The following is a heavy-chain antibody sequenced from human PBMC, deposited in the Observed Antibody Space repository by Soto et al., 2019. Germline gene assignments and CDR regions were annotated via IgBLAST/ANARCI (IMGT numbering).Heavy chain of an antibody. CDR3: ARDRRGGYGINWFDP. V-gene: IGHV4-31*03. J-gene: IGHJ5*02. CDR1: GGSISSGGYY. CDR2: IYYSGST. D-gene: IGHD5-12*01. Sequence: SETLSLTCTVSGGSISSGGYYWSWIRQHPGKGLEWIGYIYYSGSTYYNPSLKSRVTISVDTSKNQFSLKLSSVTAADTAVYYCARDRRGGYGINWFDPWGQGTLVTVS.